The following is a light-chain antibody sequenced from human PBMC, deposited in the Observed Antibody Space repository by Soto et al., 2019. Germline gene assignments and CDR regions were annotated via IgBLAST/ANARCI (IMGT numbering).Light chain of an antibody. J-gene: IGKJ1*01. CDR3: QQSYSTPTWT. V-gene: IGKV1-39*01. CDR1: QSISSY. Sequence: DIQMTESPSSLCGSVGDRVTITCRASQSISSYLNWSQQNPGKAPKLLIYAASSLQRGVPSRFSGRRSGTDFTLTIRSLQPEDFATYYCQQSYSTPTWTFGPGTHVEI. CDR2: AAS.